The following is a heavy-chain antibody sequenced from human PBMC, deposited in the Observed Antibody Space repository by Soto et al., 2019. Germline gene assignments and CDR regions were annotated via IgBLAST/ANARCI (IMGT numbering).Heavy chain of an antibody. D-gene: IGHD5-12*01. CDR3: AHRQGGYSGYEYMVVISDYYSDF. V-gene: IGHV2-5*02. Sequence: QITLKESGPTLVKPTQTLTLTCTFSGFSLSTSGVGVGWIRQPPGKALEWLALIYWDDDKRYSPSLKSRLTITKDTSKNQVVLTMTNMDPVDTATYYCAHRQGGYSGYEYMVVISDYYSDFWGQGTLVTVSS. J-gene: IGHJ4*02. CDR1: GFSLSTSGVG. CDR2: IYWDDDK.